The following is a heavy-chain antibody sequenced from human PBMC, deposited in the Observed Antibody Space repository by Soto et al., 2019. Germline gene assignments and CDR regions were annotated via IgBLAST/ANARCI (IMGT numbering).Heavy chain of an antibody. CDR1: GYTFTSYG. J-gene: IGHJ3*02. CDR2: ISAYNGNT. CDR3: SSNRLDIVVVPAAMPHDAFDI. D-gene: IGHD2-2*03. Sequence: ASVKVCCKASGYTFTSYGISWVRQAPGQGLEWMGWISAYNGNTNYAQKLQGRVTMTTDTSTSTAYKELRSLRSDDTAVYYCSSNRLDIVVVPAAMPHDAFDIWGQGTMVTVSS. V-gene: IGHV1-18*01.